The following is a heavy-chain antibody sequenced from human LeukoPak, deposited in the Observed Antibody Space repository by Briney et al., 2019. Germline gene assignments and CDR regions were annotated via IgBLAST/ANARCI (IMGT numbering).Heavy chain of an antibody. Sequence: GGSLRLSCAASGFTFSSYSMNWVRQAPGKGLEWVSSISSSSSYIYYADSVKGRFTISRDNAKNSLYLQMNSLRAEDTAVYYCAKFPSKDMPPDYWGQGTLVTVSS. CDR2: ISSSSSYI. CDR1: GFTFSSYS. D-gene: IGHD2-15*01. J-gene: IGHJ4*02. V-gene: IGHV3-21*04. CDR3: AKFPSKDMPPDY.